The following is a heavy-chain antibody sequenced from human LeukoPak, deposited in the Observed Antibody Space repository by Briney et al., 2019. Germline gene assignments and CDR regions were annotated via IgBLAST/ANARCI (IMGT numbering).Heavy chain of an antibody. Sequence: GGSLRLSCAASGFTFSSYWMSWVRQAPGKGLEWVANIKQDGSEKYYVDSVKGRFTISRDNAKNSLYLQMNSLRAEDTAVYYCAKDISAAAGPFDYWGQGTLVTVSS. CDR1: GFTFSSYW. J-gene: IGHJ4*02. CDR3: AKDISAAAGPFDY. V-gene: IGHV3-7*03. CDR2: IKQDGSEK. D-gene: IGHD6-13*01.